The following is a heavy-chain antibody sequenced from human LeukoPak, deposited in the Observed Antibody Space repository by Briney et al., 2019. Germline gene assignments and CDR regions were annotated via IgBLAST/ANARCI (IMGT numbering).Heavy chain of an antibody. V-gene: IGHV4-61*02. J-gene: IGHJ6*03. CDR1: VTSITSVGYF. CDR3: ARDNYYYGSGSYLYYYYNYYMDV. Sequence: PSQTLSLTCTISVTSITSVGYFWSWIAQPPGNELEWLGLIYSIGRPNYNPSLKSRVTMSVDTSKNQFSLKLSSVTAADTAVYYCARDNYYYGSGSYLYYYYNYYMDVWGKGTTVTISS. D-gene: IGHD3-10*01. CDR2: IYSIGRP.